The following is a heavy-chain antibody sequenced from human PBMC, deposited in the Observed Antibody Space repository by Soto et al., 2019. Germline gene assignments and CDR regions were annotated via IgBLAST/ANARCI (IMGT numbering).Heavy chain of an antibody. D-gene: IGHD1-1*01. V-gene: IGHV4-61*01. CDR1: GGSVSSGSYY. Sequence: SETLSLTCTVSGGSVSSGSYYWSWIRQPPGKGLEWIGYIYHSGSTYYNPSLKSRVIISVDKSKNQFSLKLTSVTAADTAVYYCARDQLEGNWFDTWGQGTLVTVSS. J-gene: IGHJ5*02. CDR3: ARDQLEGNWFDT. CDR2: IYHSGST.